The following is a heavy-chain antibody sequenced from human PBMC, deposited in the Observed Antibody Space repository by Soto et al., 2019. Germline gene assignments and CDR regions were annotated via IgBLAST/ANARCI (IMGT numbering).Heavy chain of an antibody. J-gene: IGHJ6*02. Sequence: GGSLRLSCAASGFTFSSYEMNWVRQAPGKGLEWVSYISSSGSTIYYADSVKGRFTISRDNAKNSLYLQMNSLRAEDTAVYYCARDLCGYDLEHGMDVWGQGTTVTVSS. CDR2: ISSSGSTI. D-gene: IGHD5-12*01. CDR3: ARDLCGYDLEHGMDV. CDR1: GFTFSSYE. V-gene: IGHV3-48*03.